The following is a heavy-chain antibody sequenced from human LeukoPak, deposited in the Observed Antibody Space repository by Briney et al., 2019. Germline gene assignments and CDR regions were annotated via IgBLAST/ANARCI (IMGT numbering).Heavy chain of an antibody. J-gene: IGHJ6*02. CDR2: IIPILGIA. CDR3: ARGPRDYYYYGMDV. V-gene: IGHV1-69*04. CDR1: GGTFSSYA. Sequence: SVKVSCKASGGTFSSYAISWVRQAPGQGLEWMGRIIPILGIANYAQKFQGRVTITADKSTSTAYMELSSLRSEDTAVYYCARGPRDYYYYGMDVWGQGTTATVSS.